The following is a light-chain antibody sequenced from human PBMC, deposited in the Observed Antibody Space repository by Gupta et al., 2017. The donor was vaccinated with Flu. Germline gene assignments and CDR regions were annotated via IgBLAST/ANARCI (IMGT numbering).Light chain of an antibody. CDR3: AAWDDSLNAWI. CDR1: SSNIGSNT. V-gene: IGLV1-44*01. CDR2: SNN. J-gene: IGLJ2*01. Sequence: QSVLTQPPSASGTPGQRVAISWSGSSSNIGSNTVNWFQQVPGMAPRLLIYSNNQRPSGVPDRFSGSKSGTSASLAISGLESEDGVDYYCAAWDDSLNAWILGGGTKLTVL.